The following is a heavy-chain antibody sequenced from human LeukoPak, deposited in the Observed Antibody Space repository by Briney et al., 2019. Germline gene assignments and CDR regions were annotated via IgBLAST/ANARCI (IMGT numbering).Heavy chain of an antibody. CDR1: GGSIRSYY. D-gene: IGHD3-16*02. CDR3: ASTLGELSLYLDY. Sequence: TSETLSLTCTVSGGSIRSYYWTWIRQPPGKGLEWIGCVYYSGGTYYNPSLKSRVTMSLDTSKNQFSLKLSSLTAADTAVYYCASTLGELSLYLDYWGQRTLVTVSS. J-gene: IGHJ4*02. CDR2: VYYSGGT. V-gene: IGHV4-59*01.